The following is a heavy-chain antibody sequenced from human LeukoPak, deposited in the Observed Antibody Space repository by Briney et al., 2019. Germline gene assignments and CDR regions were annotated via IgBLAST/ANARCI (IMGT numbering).Heavy chain of an antibody. CDR1: GGSISTSGHY. D-gene: IGHD5-24*01. Sequence: SETLSLTCTVPGGSISTSGHYWGWIRQPPGKGLEWIGTIYYSGSAYYSPSLKSRVTISVDTSKNQFSLKLTSVTAADTAVYYCARHPTARIRLEMATIGTPRGFDIWGQGTMVTVSS. V-gene: IGHV4-39*01. J-gene: IGHJ3*02. CDR3: ARHPTARIRLEMATIGTPRGFDI. CDR2: IYYSGSA.